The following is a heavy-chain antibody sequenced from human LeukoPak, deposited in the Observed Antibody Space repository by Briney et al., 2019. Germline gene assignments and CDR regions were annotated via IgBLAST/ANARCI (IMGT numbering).Heavy chain of an antibody. CDR3: ARGGDDCSSTSCYPRNWFDP. D-gene: IGHD2-2*01. V-gene: IGHV4-59*08. Sequence: SETLSLTCTVSGGSISSYYWSWIRQPPGKGLEWIGYIYYSGSTYYNPSLKSRVTISVDTSKNQFSLKLSSVTAADTAVYYCARGGDDCSSTSCYPRNWFDPWGQGTLVTVSS. J-gene: IGHJ5*02. CDR2: IYYSGST. CDR1: GGSISSYY.